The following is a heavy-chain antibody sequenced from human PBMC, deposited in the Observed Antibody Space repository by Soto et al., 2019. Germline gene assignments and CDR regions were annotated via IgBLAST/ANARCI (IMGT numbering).Heavy chain of an antibody. CDR2: ISYDGSNK. V-gene: IGHV3-30*14. D-gene: IGHD3-9*01. CDR1: GFTFSSYA. J-gene: IGHJ4*02. CDR3: VKDLWGSENFDWLLFPPSSPY. Sequence: GGSLRLSCAASGFTFSSYAMHWVRQAPGKGLEWVAVISYDGSNKYYADSVKGRFTISRDNSKNTLYLQMSSLRAEDTAVYYCVKDLWGSENFDWLLFPPSSPYWGQGTLVTVSS.